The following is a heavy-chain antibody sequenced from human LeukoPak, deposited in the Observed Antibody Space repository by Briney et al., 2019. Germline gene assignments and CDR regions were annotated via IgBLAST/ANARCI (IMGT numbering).Heavy chain of an antibody. CDR2: IYYSGST. J-gene: IGHJ4*02. D-gene: IGHD3-22*01. V-gene: IGHV4-59*08. CDR3: VYDSSGYYYNFDY. CDR1: GGSISSYY. Sequence: PSETLSLTCTVSGGSISSYYWSWIRQPPGKGPEWIGYIYYSGSTNYNPSLKSRVTISVDTSKNHLSLKLTSVTAADTAMYYCVYDSSGYYYNFDYWGQGILVTVSS.